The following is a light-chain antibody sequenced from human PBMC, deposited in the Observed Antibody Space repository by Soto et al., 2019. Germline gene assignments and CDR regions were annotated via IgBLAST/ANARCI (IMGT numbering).Light chain of an antibody. CDR1: QSLLHSNGYNF. Sequence: DIVMTQSPLSLPVTPGEAASISCRSSQSLLHSNGYNFLDWYLQKPGQSPQILINLGSNRSSGVPDRFSGSGSGTDFTLKISRVEAEDVGVYYCMQALQSPRTLGQGTKVEIK. V-gene: IGKV2-28*01. CDR3: MQALQSPRT. CDR2: LGS. J-gene: IGKJ1*01.